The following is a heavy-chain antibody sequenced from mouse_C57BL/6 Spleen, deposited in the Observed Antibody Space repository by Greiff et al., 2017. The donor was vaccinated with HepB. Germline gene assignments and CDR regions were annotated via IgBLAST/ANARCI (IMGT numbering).Heavy chain of an antibody. V-gene: IGHV1-26*01. CDR3: ARVGYFPLAY. D-gene: IGHD2-3*01. CDR1: GYTFTDYY. CDR2: INPNNGGT. Sequence: EVQLQQSGPELVKPGASVKISCKASGYTFTDYYMNWVKQSHGKSLEWIGDINPNNGGTSYNQKFKGKATLTVDKSSSTAYMELSSLTSEDSAVYYCARVGYFPLAYWGQGTLVTVSA. J-gene: IGHJ3*01.